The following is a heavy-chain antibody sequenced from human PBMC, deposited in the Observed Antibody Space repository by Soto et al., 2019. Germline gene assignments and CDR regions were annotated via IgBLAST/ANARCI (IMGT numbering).Heavy chain of an antibody. J-gene: IGHJ5*02. CDR3: DRDYGDYEGSNWFDP. CDR2: IYYSGST. D-gene: IGHD4-17*01. Sequence: SETLSLTCTVSGGSISSGDYYWSWIRQPPGKGLEWIGYIYYSGSTYYNPSLKSRVTISVDTSKNQFSLKLSSVTAADTAVYYCDRDYGDYEGSNWFDPWGQGTLVTVSS. CDR1: GGSISSGDYY. V-gene: IGHV4-30-4*01.